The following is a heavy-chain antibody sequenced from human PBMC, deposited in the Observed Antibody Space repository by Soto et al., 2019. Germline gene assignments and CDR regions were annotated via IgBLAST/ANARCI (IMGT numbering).Heavy chain of an antibody. V-gene: IGHV3-30*18. CDR3: AKEHCSSTTCYPHYYYYYGMDV. CDR2: ISYDGSNK. CDR1: GFTFSSYG. D-gene: IGHD2-2*01. J-gene: IGHJ6*02. Sequence: QVQLVESGGGVVQPGRSLRLSCAASGFTFSSYGMHWVRQAPGKGLEWVAVISYDGSNKYYADSVKGRFTISRDNSKNTLHLQLMSLRAEDTTVYYYAKEHCSSTTCYPHYYYYYGMDVWGQGTTVTVSS.